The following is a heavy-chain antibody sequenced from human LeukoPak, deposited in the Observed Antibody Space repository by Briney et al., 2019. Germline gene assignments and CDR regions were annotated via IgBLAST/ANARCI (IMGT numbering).Heavy chain of an antibody. D-gene: IGHD2/OR15-2a*01. CDR2: INAGNGNT. CDR3: ARDFLFLGWFDP. Sequence: ASVKVSCKASGYTFTSYAIHWVRQAPGQRLEWMGWINAGNGNTKYSQKFQGRVTITRDTSASTAYMELSSLRSEDTAVYYCARDFLFLGWFDPWGQGTLVTVSS. CDR1: GYTFTSYA. V-gene: IGHV1-3*01. J-gene: IGHJ5*02.